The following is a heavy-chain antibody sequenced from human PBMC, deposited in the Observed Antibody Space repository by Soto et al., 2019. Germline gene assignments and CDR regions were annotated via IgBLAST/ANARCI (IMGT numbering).Heavy chain of an antibody. D-gene: IGHD3-22*01. CDR1: GFTVSSNY. Sequence: EVQLVESGGGLVQPGGSLRLSCAASGFTVSSNYMSWVRQAPGKGLEWVLVIYSGGSTYYADSVKGRFTISRHNSKNTLYLQMNSLRAEDTAVYYCARGDSDYYDSSGYLDYWGQGTLVTVSS. CDR2: IYSGGST. CDR3: ARGDSDYYDSSGYLDY. J-gene: IGHJ4*02. V-gene: IGHV3-53*04.